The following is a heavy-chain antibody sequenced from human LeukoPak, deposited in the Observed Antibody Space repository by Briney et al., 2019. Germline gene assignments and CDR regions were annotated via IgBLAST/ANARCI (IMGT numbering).Heavy chain of an antibody. D-gene: IGHD6-13*01. V-gene: IGHV4-59*01. Sequence: PSETLSLTCTVSGGSISSYYWSWIRQPPGKGLEWIGCIYYSGSTNYNPSLKSRVTISVDTSKNQFSLKLSSVTAADTAVYYCARYGKQQLVLWGQGTLVTVSS. CDR3: ARYGKQQLVL. J-gene: IGHJ4*02. CDR1: GGSISSYY. CDR2: IYYSGST.